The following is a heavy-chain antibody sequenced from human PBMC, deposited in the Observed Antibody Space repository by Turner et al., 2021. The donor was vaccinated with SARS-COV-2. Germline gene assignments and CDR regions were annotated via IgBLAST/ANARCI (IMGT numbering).Heavy chain of an antibody. CDR1: GGSFSVYY. CDR3: ARLGLGDSQFDY. J-gene: IGHJ4*02. Sequence: QVQLQQWGAGLFKPSETLSLPCAVYGGSFSVYYWSWIRQPPGKGLEWIGEINHSGSTNYNPSLKSRVTISVDTSKNQFSLKLSSVTAADTAVYYCARLGLGDSQFDYWGQGTLVTVSS. V-gene: IGHV4-34*01. D-gene: IGHD5-18*01. CDR2: INHSGST.